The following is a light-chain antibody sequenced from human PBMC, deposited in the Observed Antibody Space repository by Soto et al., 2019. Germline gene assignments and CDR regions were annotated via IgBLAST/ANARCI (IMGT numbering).Light chain of an antibody. V-gene: IGKV3-11*01. CDR3: QQRSNWPMYT. CDR2: DAS. CDR1: QSVSSY. Sequence: EIVLTQSPATLSLSPGERATLSCRASQSVSSYLAWYQQKPGQAPRLLIYDASNRATGIPARFSGSGSGTDFTLNISSLEPEDFEVYYCQQRSNWPMYTFGQGTKLEIK. J-gene: IGKJ2*01.